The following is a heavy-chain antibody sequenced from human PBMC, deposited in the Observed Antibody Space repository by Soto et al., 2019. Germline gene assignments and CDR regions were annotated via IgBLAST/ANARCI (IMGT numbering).Heavy chain of an antibody. CDR2: FDPEDGET. V-gene: IGHV1-24*01. D-gene: IGHD1-1*01. CDR1: GYTLTELS. J-gene: IGHJ4*02. CDR3: ATNWPGGYPEYYFDY. Sequence: GASVKVSCKVSGYTLTELSMHWVRQAPGKGLEWMGGFDPEDGETIYAQKFQGRVTMTEDTSTDTAYMELSSLRSEDTAVYYCATNWPGGYPEYYFDYWGQGTLVTVSS.